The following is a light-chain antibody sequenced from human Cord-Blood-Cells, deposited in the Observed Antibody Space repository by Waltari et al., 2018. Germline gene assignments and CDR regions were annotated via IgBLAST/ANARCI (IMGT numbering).Light chain of an antibody. J-gene: IGKJ2*02. CDR3: QQYNNWPPCT. Sequence: TLSVSPGERATLSCRASQSVSSNLAWYQQKPGQAPRLLIYGASTRATGIPARFSGSGSGTEFTLTISSLQSEDFAVYYCQQYNNWPPCTFGQGTKLEIK. CDR2: GAS. V-gene: IGKV3-15*01. CDR1: QSVSSN.